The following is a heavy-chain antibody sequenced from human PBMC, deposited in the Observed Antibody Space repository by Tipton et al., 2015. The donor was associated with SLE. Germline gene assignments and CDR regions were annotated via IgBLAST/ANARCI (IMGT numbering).Heavy chain of an antibody. V-gene: IGHV4-34*01. D-gene: IGHD2-2*01. CDR2: INHSGST. CDR1: GGSFSGYY. J-gene: IGHJ4*02. Sequence: TLSLTCAVYGGSFSGYYWSWIRQPPGKGLEWIGEINHSGSTNYNPSLKSRVTISVDTSKNQFSLKLSSVTAADTAVYYCARGSSYHLDYWGQGTLVTVSS. CDR3: ARGSSYHLDY.